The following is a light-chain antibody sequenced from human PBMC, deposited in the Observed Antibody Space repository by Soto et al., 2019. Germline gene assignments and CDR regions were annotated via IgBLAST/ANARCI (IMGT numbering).Light chain of an antibody. CDR3: QQYNNWDMYT. J-gene: IGKJ2*01. V-gene: IGKV3-15*01. CDR2: GAS. CDR1: QSVSSN. Sequence: EIVMTQSPATLSVSPGERATLSCRASQSVSSNLAWYQQKPGQAPRLLIYGASTRATGIPARFSGSGSGTEFTLTISSLQYEAFAVYYCQQYNNWDMYTFGQGTTLEIK.